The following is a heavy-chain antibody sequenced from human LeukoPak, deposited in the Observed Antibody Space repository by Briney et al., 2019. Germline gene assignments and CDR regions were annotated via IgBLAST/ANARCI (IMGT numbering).Heavy chain of an antibody. CDR3: VRGSRVYCGGDCYYY. Sequence: SETLSLTCTVFGGSFSGYHWSWIRQPPDKGLEWIGEINPSGSTNYNPSLKTRVTISTDTSKNHFSLNLNSVTAADTGVYYCVRGSRVYCGGDCYYYWGQGTLVTVSS. D-gene: IGHD2-21*02. J-gene: IGHJ4*02. V-gene: IGHV4-34*01. CDR1: GGSFSGYH. CDR2: INPSGST.